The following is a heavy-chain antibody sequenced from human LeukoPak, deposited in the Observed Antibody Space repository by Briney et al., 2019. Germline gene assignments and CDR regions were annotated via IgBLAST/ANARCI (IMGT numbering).Heavy chain of an antibody. J-gene: IGHJ4*02. Sequence: PGGSLRLSCAASGFTFSSYSMNWVRQTPGKGLEWVAHIRSSSSTIYYADSVKGRFTISRDNAKNSLYLQMNSLRAEDTAVYYCARAGFTFSDYFGSFFDYWGQGTLVTVSS. D-gene: IGHD3-10*01. CDR2: IRSSSSTI. V-gene: IGHV3-48*01. CDR3: ARAGFTFSDYFGSFFDY. CDR1: GFTFSSYS.